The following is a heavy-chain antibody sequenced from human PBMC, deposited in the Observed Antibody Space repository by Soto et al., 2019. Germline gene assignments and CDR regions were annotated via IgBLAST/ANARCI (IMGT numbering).Heavy chain of an antibody. Sequence: PSETLSLTCTVSGGSITSSYWSWIRRPPGKGLEWIAYIYDTGISGYTPSTSYNPSLKSRVPMSVDTSKSQFSLKLTSVTAADTAVYYCARGEDAFFYYGLDVWGQGITVTASS. CDR3: ARGEDAFFYYGLDV. CDR1: GGSITSSY. V-gene: IGHV4-59*01. J-gene: IGHJ6*02. CDR2: IYDTGISGYTPST.